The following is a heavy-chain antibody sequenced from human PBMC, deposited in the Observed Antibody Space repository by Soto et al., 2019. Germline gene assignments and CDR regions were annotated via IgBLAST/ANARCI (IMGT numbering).Heavy chain of an antibody. V-gene: IGHV4-38-2*01. Sequence: SETLSLTCAVSGYSIASGYYWAWIRQSPGKGLEWIGSIYHAGSVYYNPSLNSRVAVSLDTSKNHFSLKLTSVTAADTAVYYCARTFDCYRMDFWAKGTTVTVSS. J-gene: IGHJ6*04. CDR3: ARTFDCYRMDF. CDR1: GYSIASGYY. CDR2: IYHAGSV.